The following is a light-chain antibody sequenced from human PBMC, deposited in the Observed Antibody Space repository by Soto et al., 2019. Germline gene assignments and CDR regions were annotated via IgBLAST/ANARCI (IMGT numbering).Light chain of an antibody. Sequence: QSVLTQPPSASGSPGQRVTISCSGSTSNIGRNTVNWYQQFTGTAPKLLIYRNTQRPSGVPDRFSGSKSGTSASLAISGLQSEEEADYYCAAWDDSVTGPWVLGGGTNLTVL. CDR1: TSNIGRNT. CDR3: AAWDDSVTGPWV. J-gene: IGLJ3*02. V-gene: IGLV1-44*01. CDR2: RNT.